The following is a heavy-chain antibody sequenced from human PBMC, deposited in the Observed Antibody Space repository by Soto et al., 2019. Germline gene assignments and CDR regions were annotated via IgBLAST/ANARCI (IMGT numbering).Heavy chain of an antibody. CDR3: ASAAVTGTAGLDF. V-gene: IGHV1-69*13. CDR2: IIPIFGTA. Sequence: SVKVSCKASGGTFSSYAISWVRQAPGQGLEWMGGIIPIFGTANYAQKFQGRVTITADESTSTAYMELSSLRSEDTAVYYCASAAVTGTAGLDFWGQGTQVTVSS. D-gene: IGHD6-19*01. CDR1: GGTFSSYA. J-gene: IGHJ4*02.